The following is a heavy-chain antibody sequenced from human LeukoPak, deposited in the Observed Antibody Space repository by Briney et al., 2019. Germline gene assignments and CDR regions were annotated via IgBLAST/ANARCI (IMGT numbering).Heavy chain of an antibody. CDR2: IYHSGST. V-gene: IGHV4-59*12. J-gene: IGHJ4*02. CDR1: GVSITTYY. CDR3: ARVQYSSSSCLDY. Sequence: SETLSLTCTVSGVSITTYYWSWIRQPPGKGLEWIGYIYHSGSTNYNPSLKSRVTISVDTSKNQFSLKLSSVTAADTAVYYCARVQYSSSSCLDYWGQGTLVSVSS. D-gene: IGHD6-6*01.